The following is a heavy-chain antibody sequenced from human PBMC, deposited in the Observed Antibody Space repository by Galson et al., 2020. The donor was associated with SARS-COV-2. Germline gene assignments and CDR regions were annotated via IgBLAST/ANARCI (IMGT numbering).Heavy chain of an antibody. Sequence: ETSETLSLTCSVSGGSISSYFWSWIRQPPGKGLEWLGYIYYTGSTNYNPSLKSRVTISVDTSKNQFSLKLSSVTAADTAVYYCALLSNTVVEYWGQGTLVTVSS. V-gene: IGHV4-59*08. D-gene: IGHD1-26*01. CDR2: IYYTGST. CDR1: GGSISSYF. J-gene: IGHJ4*02. CDR3: ALLSNTVVEY.